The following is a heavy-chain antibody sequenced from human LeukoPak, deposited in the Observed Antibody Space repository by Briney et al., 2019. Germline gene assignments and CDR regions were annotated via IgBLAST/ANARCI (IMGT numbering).Heavy chain of an antibody. CDR3: AKDLGPRVAGGNWFDP. D-gene: IGHD6-19*01. Sequence: PGGSLRLSCAASGFTFSSYAMSWVRQAPGKGLEWVSAISGSGGSTYYADSVKGRFTISRDNSKHTLYLQMNSLRAEDTAVYYCAKDLGPRVAGGNWFDPWGQGTLVTVSS. V-gene: IGHV3-23*01. CDR1: GFTFSSYA. CDR2: ISGSGGST. J-gene: IGHJ5*02.